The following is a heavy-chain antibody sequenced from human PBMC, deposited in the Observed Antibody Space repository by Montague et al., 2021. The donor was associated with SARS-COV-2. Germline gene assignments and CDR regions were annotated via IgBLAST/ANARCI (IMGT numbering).Heavy chain of an antibody. CDR2: ISSSSSYI. Sequence: SLRLSCAASGFTFSSYSMSWVRQAPGKGLEWVSSISSSSSYIYYADSVKGRFTISRDNAKNSLYLQMNSLRAGDTAVYYCARDPGYYYDSSGLIDYWGQGTLVTVSS. V-gene: IGHV3-21*01. CDR1: GFTFSSYS. D-gene: IGHD3-22*01. CDR3: ARDPGYYYDSSGLIDY. J-gene: IGHJ4*02.